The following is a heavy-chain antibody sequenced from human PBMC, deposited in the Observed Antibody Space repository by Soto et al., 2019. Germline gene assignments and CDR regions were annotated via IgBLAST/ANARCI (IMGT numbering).Heavy chain of an antibody. J-gene: IGHJ6*02. CDR1: GFTFSGYW. CDR2: INSDGTST. Sequence: GGSLRLSCAASGFTFSGYWMHWVRQAPGKGLVWVSRINSDGTSTSYADSVKGRFTISRDNAKNTLYLQMSSLRVEDTAVYYCAGRYYCDMDVWGQGTTVIVYS. CDR3: AGRYYCDMDV. D-gene: IGHD2-15*01. V-gene: IGHV3-74*01.